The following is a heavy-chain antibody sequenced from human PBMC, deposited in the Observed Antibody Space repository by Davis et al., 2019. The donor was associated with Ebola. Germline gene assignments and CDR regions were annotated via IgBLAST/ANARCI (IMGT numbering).Heavy chain of an antibody. CDR1: GYTFTSYY. CDR2: INPSGGST. V-gene: IGHV1-46*01. D-gene: IGHD4-17*01. Sequence: ASVKVSCKASGYTFTSYYMHWVRQAPGQGLEWMGIINPSGGSTSYAQKFQGRVTMTRDTSASTLYMELSSLTSEDTALYYCARETDYGDFDYWGQGTLVTVSS. J-gene: IGHJ4*02. CDR3: ARETDYGDFDY.